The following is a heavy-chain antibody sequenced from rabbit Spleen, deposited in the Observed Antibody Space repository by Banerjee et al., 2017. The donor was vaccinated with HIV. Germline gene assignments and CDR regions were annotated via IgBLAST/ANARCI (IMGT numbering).Heavy chain of an antibody. CDR1: GIDFSSYYY. J-gene: IGHJ4*01. V-gene: IGHV1S45*01. D-gene: IGHD1-1*01. CDR3: ARWGSGFNVNL. CDR2: IDGGSSGTT. Sequence: QEQLVESGGGLVQPEGSLTLTCTASGIDFSSYYYMCWVRQAPGKGLEWIACIDGGSSGTTYYASWAKGRFTISKTSSTTVTLQMPSLTAADTATYFCARWGSGFNVNLWGQGTLVTVS.